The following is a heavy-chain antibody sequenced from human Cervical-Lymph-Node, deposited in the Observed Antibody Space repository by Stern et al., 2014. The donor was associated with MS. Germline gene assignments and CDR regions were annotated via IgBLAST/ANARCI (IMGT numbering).Heavy chain of an antibody. Sequence: EMQLVESGGGLVKPGGSLRLSCAASGFTFSSYSMHWVRQAPGKGLEWVASMSSGGSYIYDADSLKVRCTISRDNAKNSLYLQMNSLRAEDTAVYYCARGRGGNYRYYFDYWGQGTLVTVSS. D-gene: IGHD4-23*01. J-gene: IGHJ4*02. CDR3: ARGRGGNYRYYFDY. V-gene: IGHV3-21*01. CDR1: GFTFSSYS. CDR2: MSSGGSYI.